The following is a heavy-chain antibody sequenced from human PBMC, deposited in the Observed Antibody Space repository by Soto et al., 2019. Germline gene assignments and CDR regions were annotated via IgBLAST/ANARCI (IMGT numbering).Heavy chain of an antibody. CDR3: AKDIGYCSGGSCYWFDY. V-gene: IGHV3-23*01. CDR1: GVTFSSYA. CDR2: ISGSGGST. J-gene: IGHJ4*02. Sequence: PGGSLRLSCAASGVTFSSYAMSWVRQAPGKGLEWVSAISGSGGSTYYADSVKGRFTISRDNSKNTLYLQMNSLRAEDTAVYYCAKDIGYCSGGSCYWFDYWGQGTLVTVSS. D-gene: IGHD2-15*01.